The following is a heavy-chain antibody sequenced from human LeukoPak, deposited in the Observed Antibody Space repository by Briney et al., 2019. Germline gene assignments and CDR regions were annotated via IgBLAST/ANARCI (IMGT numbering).Heavy chain of an antibody. V-gene: IGHV3-23*01. CDR1: GFTFSHYA. J-gene: IGHJ6*02. Sequence: GESLRLSCAASGFTFSHYAMYWVRQAPGKGLEWVSSIDASGGATYYADSVKGRFTISRDNSKNTLYLQMNSLRAEDTAVYYCARSHSGSYPGGYYGMDVWGQGTTVTVSS. CDR3: ARSHSGSYPGGYYGMDV. D-gene: IGHD1-26*01. CDR2: IDASGGAT.